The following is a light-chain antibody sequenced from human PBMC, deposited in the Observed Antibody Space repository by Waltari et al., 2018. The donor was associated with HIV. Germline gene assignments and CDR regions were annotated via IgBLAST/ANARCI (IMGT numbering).Light chain of an antibody. J-gene: IGLJ3*02. V-gene: IGLV1-47*01. CDR3: ATWDDSLIWV. CDR2: RNN. CDR1: NSTIGTNS. Sequence: QPVLTQPPSASGTPGHGVTICSSGSNSTIGTNSVYWYQHRPGMAPKLLSHRNNRRPSGIPDRFSGSRSGTSASLAISGLRSEDEADYYCATWDDSLIWVFGGGTKLTVL.